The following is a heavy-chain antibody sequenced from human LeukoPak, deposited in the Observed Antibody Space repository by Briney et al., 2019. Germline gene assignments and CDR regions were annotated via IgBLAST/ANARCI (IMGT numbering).Heavy chain of an antibody. Sequence: PGGSLRLSCAASGFTFSKYSMNWVRQAPGKGLEWVSFISSSGSYIYYADSVKGRSTISRDNAKNSLYLQMNSLRAEDTALYYCAKHWDVWGQGTTVTVSS. V-gene: IGHV3-21*04. J-gene: IGHJ6*02. CDR2: ISSSGSYI. CDR1: GFTFSKYS. CDR3: AKHWDV.